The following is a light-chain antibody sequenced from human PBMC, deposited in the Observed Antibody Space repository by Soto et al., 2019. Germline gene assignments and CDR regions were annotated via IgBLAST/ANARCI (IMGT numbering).Light chain of an antibody. CDR3: QQYDKWSPIT. CDR2: GAS. CDR1: QSVGSK. Sequence: EVVMTQSPASLSVSPGERATLSCRASQSVGSKFAWYQQKPGQIPRLLIYGASRRATGIPATFSSSGSGTAFTRTISSLQSDDFAVYYCQQYDKWSPITFGGGTKVEIK. V-gene: IGKV3D-15*01. J-gene: IGKJ4*01.